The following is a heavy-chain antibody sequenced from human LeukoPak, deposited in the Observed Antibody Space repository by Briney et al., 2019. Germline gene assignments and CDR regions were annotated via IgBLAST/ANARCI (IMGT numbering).Heavy chain of an antibody. CDR1: GFTFSSYG. Sequence: GRSLRLSCAASGFTFSSYGMNWVRQAPGKGLEWIAYISSSGSTKYYADSVKGRFTISRDNAKNSLYLQMNSLRAEDTALYYCARIARGYWGQGTLVTVSS. V-gene: IGHV3-48*04. J-gene: IGHJ4*02. CDR2: ISSSGSTK. CDR3: ARIARGY. D-gene: IGHD2-21*01.